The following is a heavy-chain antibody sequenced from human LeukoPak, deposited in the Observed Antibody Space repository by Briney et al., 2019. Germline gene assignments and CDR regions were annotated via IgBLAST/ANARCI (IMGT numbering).Heavy chain of an antibody. V-gene: IGHV3-23*01. CDR3: AKAFSSGWSPFDY. D-gene: IGHD6-19*01. J-gene: IGHJ4*02. CDR1: GFTINTFT. Sequence: PGGSLRLSCAASGFTINTFTMNWVRQAPGKGLEWVSTIRGAEGGTYYADSVKGRITISRDNFENTLYLQMNYLREEDTALYYCAKAFSSGWSPFDYWGQGALVTVSS. CDR2: IRGAEGGT.